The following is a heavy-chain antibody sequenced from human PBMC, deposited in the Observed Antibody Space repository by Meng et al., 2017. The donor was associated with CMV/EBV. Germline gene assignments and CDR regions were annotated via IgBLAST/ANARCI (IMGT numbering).Heavy chain of an antibody. CDR1: GFTVSNNY. J-gene: IGHJ4*02. CDR2: NYSEGTT. CDR3: ARDGNYHGV. D-gene: IGHD1-7*01. V-gene: IGHV3-53*01. Sequence: LVESGGGLIQAWGSLRLSCAASGFTVSNNYMRWFRQAPGKGLEWVSLNYSEGTTDYADSVKGRFTISRDNSKNTLYLQMNSLRAEDTAVYYCARDGNYHGVWGQGTLVTVSS.